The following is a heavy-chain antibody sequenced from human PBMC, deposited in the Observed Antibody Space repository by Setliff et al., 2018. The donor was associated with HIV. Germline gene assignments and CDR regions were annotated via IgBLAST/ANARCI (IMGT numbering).Heavy chain of an antibody. V-gene: IGHV4-61*02. CDR3: ARDLPPFDILTGYSDNLYNWFDP. Sequence: KPSETLSLTCTVSGGSISSGSHYWSWIRQPAGKGLEWIGRIYTSGSTNYNSSLKSRVTISVDTSKNQFSLNLSSVTAADTAVYYCARDLPPFDILTGYSDNLYNWFDPWGQGTLVTVSS. CDR1: GGSISSGSHY. J-gene: IGHJ5*02. CDR2: IYTSGST. D-gene: IGHD3-9*01.